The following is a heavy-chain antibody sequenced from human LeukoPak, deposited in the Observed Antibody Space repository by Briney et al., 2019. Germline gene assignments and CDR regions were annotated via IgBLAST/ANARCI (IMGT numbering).Heavy chain of an antibody. Sequence: GASVKVSCKASGYTFTGYYMHWVRQAPGQGLEWMGWINPNSGGTNYAQKFQGRVTMTRDTSISTVYMELSSLRSEDTAVYYCARDSTPPKFVVVTADGPYYMDVWGKGTTVTVSS. CDR3: ARDSTPPKFVVVTADGPYYMDV. D-gene: IGHD2-21*02. V-gene: IGHV1-2*02. J-gene: IGHJ6*03. CDR1: GYTFTGYY. CDR2: INPNSGGT.